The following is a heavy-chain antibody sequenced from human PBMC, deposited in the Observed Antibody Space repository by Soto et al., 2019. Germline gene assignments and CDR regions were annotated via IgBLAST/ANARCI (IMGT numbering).Heavy chain of an antibody. CDR1: GGSISSGGYY. D-gene: IGHD3-10*01. CDR3: ARGDMVRGVTQFDY. V-gene: IGHV4-31*03. CDR2: IYYSGST. Sequence: QVQLQESGTGLVKPSQTLSLTCTVSGGSISSGGYYWSWIRQHPGKGLEWIGYIYYSGSTYYNPSLTGRVTISVDTSKNQFSLKLSSVTAADTAVYYCARGDMVRGVTQFDYWGQGTLVTVSS. J-gene: IGHJ4*02.